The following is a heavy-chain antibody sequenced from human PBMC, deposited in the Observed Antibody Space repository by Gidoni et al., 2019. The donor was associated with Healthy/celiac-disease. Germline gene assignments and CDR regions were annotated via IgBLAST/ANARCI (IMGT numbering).Heavy chain of an antibody. Sequence: QLHLQESGPGLVKPSETLSLTCTVPGGSISSSSYYWGWIRQPPGKGLEWIGSIYYSGSTYYNPSLKSRVTISVDTSKNQFSLKLSSVTAADTAVYYCARQKGKGYCSSTSCSRRGWFDPWGQGTLVTVSS. J-gene: IGHJ5*02. CDR3: ARQKGKGYCSSTSCSRRGWFDP. CDR2: IYYSGST. V-gene: IGHV4-39*01. CDR1: GGSISSSSYY. D-gene: IGHD2-2*01.